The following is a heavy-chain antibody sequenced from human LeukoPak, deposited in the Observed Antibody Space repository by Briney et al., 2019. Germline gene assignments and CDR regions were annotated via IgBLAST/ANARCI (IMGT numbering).Heavy chain of an antibody. CDR1: GGSFSGYY. CDR2: INHSGST. J-gene: IGHJ6*02. Sequence: SSETLSLTCAVYGGSFSGYYWSWIRQPPGKGLEWIGEINHSGSTNYNPSPKSRVTISVDTSKNQFSLKLSSVTAADTAVYYCARGHRLVATTPHRANYYYYGMDVWGQGTTVTVSS. V-gene: IGHV4-34*01. D-gene: IGHD5-12*01. CDR3: ARGHRLVATTPHRANYYYYGMDV.